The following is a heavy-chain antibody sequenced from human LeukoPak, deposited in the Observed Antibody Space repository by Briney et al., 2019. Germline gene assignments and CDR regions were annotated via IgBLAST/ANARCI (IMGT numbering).Heavy chain of an antibody. Sequence: GGSLRLSCAASGFTFSSYSMNWVRQAPGKGLEWVSSISSSSSYIYYADSVKGRFTISRDNAKNSLCLHMNSLRAEDTAVYYCARDEIRYYDFWSGYGPYYFDYWGQGTLVTVSS. V-gene: IGHV3-21*01. D-gene: IGHD3-3*01. CDR1: GFTFSSYS. CDR2: ISSSSSYI. CDR3: ARDEIRYYDFWSGYGPYYFDY. J-gene: IGHJ4*02.